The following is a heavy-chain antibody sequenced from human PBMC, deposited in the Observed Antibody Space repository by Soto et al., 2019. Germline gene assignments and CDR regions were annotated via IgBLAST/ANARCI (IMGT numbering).Heavy chain of an antibody. CDR3: ARDRIIPYCSSTSCPYYFDY. CDR1: GYTFTSYG. J-gene: IGHJ4*02. V-gene: IGHV1-18*01. D-gene: IGHD2-2*01. Sequence: ASVKVSCKASGYTFTSYGISWVRQAPGQGLEWMGWISAYNGNTNYAQKLQGRVTMTTDTSTSTAYMELRSLRSDDTAVYYCARDRIIPYCSSTSCPYYFDYWGQGTLVTVSS. CDR2: ISAYNGNT.